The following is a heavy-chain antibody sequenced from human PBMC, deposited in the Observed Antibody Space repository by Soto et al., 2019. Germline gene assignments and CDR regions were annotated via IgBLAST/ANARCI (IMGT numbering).Heavy chain of an antibody. Sequence: SVKVSCKASGYTFTGYYMHWVRQAPGQGLEWMGRIIPILGIANYAQKFQGRVTITADKSTSTAYMELSSLRSEDTAVYYCAREGPYDSSGYLLDYWGQGTLVTVSS. V-gene: IGHV1-69*04. CDR3: AREGPYDSSGYLLDY. J-gene: IGHJ4*02. CDR1: GYTFTGYY. CDR2: IIPILGIA. D-gene: IGHD3-22*01.